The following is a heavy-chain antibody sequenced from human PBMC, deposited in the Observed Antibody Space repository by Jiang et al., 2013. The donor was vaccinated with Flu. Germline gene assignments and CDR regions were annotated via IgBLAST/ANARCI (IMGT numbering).Heavy chain of an antibody. CDR3: AHRRFYASSRGVFFDL. Sequence: LIYWDDDKRYSPSLKSRLTITKDTSKKQVVLTMTNMDPVDTATYYCAHRRFYASSRGVFFDLWGRGTLVTVSS. D-gene: IGHD2/OR15-2a*01. V-gene: IGHV2-5*02. J-gene: IGHJ2*01. CDR2: IYWDDDK.